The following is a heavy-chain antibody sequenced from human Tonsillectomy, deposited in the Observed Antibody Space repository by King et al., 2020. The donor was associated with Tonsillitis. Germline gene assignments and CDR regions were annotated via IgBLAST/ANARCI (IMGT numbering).Heavy chain of an antibody. CDR3: ASFGEITIVREFDY. CDR1: GFTFSSYW. D-gene: IGHD3-10*01. J-gene: IGHJ4*02. V-gene: IGHV3-74*01. Sequence: EVQLVESGGGLVQPGGSLRLSCAASGFTFSSYWMHWVRQAPGKGLVWVSRINSDGSSTSYADSVKGRFTISRDNAKNTLYLQMNSLRAEDTAVYYCASFGEITIVREFDYWGQGTLVTVSS. CDR2: INSDGSST.